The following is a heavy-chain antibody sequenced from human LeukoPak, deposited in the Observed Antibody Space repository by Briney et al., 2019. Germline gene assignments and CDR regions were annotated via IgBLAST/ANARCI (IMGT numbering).Heavy chain of an antibody. CDR2: ISGSGGST. CDR1: GFTFSSYA. CDR3: AKETRYYYDSSGYY. D-gene: IGHD3-22*01. J-gene: IGHJ4*02. V-gene: IGHV3-23*01. Sequence: GGSLRLSCAASGFTFSSYAMSWVRQAPGKGLEWVSAISGSGGSTYYADSVKGRFTISGDNSKNTLYLQMNSLRAEDTAVYYCAKETRYYYDSSGYYWGQGTLVTVSS.